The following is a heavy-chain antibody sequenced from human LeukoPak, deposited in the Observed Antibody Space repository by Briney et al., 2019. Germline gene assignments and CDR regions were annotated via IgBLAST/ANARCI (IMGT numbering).Heavy chain of an antibody. V-gene: IGHV3-48*01. CDR2: ISSSSSTI. CDR3: AKDVTTGSVVVTAIFDY. Sequence: GGSLRLSCAASGFTFSSYSMTWVRQAPGKGLEWVSYISSSSSTIYYADSVKGRFTISRDNSKNTLYLQMNSLRAEDTAVYYCAKDVTTGSVVVTAIFDYWGQGTLVTVSS. D-gene: IGHD2-21*02. CDR1: GFTFSSYS. J-gene: IGHJ4*02.